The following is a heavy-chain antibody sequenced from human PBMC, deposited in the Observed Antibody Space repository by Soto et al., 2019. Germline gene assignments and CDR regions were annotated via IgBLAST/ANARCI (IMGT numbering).Heavy chain of an antibody. Sequence: SDTRSLTGSVSGGSISGYDWSWIRQPPGKGLGGIGYIYYSGSTNHNPSLKSRVTISVDTSTNQFSLTLSSVTAADTAVYYCARDSRYTSTAYSSYAMDVWGQGTTVTVS. D-gene: IGHD2-15*01. J-gene: IGHJ6*02. CDR1: GGSISGYD. CDR3: ARDSRYTSTAYSSYAMDV. CDR2: IYYSGST. V-gene: IGHV4-59*01.